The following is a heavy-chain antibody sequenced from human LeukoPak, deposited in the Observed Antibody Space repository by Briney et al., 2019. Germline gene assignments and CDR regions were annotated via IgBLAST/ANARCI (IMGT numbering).Heavy chain of an antibody. CDR3: ASLYYFDRSRGWNY. D-gene: IGHD3-22*01. V-gene: IGHV4-4*07. CDR1: GGSISSYY. Sequence: SETLSLTCTVSGGSISSYYWSWIRQPAGKGLEWIGRIYTSGSTNYNPSLKSRVTMSVDTSKNQFSLKLSSVTAADTAVYYCASLYYFDRSRGWNYWGQGTLVTVSS. CDR2: IYTSGST. J-gene: IGHJ4*02.